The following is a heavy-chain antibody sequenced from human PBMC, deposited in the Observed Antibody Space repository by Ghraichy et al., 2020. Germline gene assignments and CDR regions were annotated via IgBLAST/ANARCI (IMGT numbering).Heavy chain of an antibody. Sequence: SETLSLTCTVSGGSISSHYWSWIRQPPGKGLEWIAYVYYSGITKYNPSLRSRVTISIDTSKKQFSLKLSSVTAADTAVYFCARESWGSHDYWGQGTLVTVSS. CDR3: ARESWGSHDY. CDR2: VYYSGIT. D-gene: IGHD7-27*01. V-gene: IGHV4-59*11. CDR1: GGSISSHY. J-gene: IGHJ4*02.